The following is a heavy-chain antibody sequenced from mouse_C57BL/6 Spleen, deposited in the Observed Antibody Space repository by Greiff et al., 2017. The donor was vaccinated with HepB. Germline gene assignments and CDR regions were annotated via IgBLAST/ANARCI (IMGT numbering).Heavy chain of an antibody. CDR3: ARDSNYGYYCDY. V-gene: IGHV1-54*01. CDR2: INPGSGGT. Sequence: VKLMESGAELVRPGTSVKVSCKASGYAFTNYLIEWVKQRPGQGLEWIGVINPGSGGTNYNEKFKGKATLTADKSSSTAYMQLSSLTSEDSAVYFCARDSNYGYYCDYWGQGTTLTVSS. CDR1: GYAFTNYL. J-gene: IGHJ2*01. D-gene: IGHD2-5*01.